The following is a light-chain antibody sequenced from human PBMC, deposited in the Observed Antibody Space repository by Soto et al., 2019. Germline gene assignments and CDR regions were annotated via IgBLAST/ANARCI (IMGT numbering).Light chain of an antibody. V-gene: IGLV2-11*01. J-gene: IGLJ1*01. Sequence: QSVLTQPRSVSGSPGQPVTISCTGTSSDVGGYNYVSWYQQHPGKAPKLMISDVNKRPSGVPDRFSGSKSGNTASLTISGLQAEDEADYYCCSYAGSSLYVFGIGTKATVL. CDR1: SSDVGGYNY. CDR2: DVN. CDR3: CSYAGSSLYV.